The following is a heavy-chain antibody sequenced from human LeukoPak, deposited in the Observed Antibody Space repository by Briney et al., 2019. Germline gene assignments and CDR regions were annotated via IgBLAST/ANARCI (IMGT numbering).Heavy chain of an antibody. J-gene: IGHJ4*02. D-gene: IGHD3-3*01. CDR1: GGSISSSSYY. V-gene: IGHV4-39*01. CDR2: IYYSGST. Sequence: PSETLSLTCTVSGGSISSSSYYWGWIRQPPGKGLVWIGSIYYSGSTYYNPSLKSRVTISVDTSKNQFSLKLSSVTAADTAVYYCARSTPLLEEPFFDYWGQGTLVTVSS. CDR3: ARSTPLLEEPFFDY.